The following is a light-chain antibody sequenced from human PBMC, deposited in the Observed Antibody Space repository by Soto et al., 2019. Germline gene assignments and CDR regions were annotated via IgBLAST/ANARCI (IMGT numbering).Light chain of an antibody. V-gene: IGLV2-14*03. CDR3: SSYTTSNTRQIV. CDR1: SSDVGGYNY. Sequence: QSALTQPASVSGSPGQSITISCTGTSSDVGGYNYVSWYQHHPGKAPKLMIFDVSNRPSGVSNRFSGSKSGNTGSLTIFGLQPEDEADYYCSSYTTSNTRQIVFGTGTKVTVL. J-gene: IGLJ1*01. CDR2: DVS.